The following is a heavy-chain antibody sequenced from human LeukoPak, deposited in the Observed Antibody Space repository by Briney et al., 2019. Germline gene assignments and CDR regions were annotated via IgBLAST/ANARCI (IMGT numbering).Heavy chain of an antibody. V-gene: IGHV3-21*01. CDR3: TRDPAYYLRYGYFDY. CDR2: MNDVGSHI. J-gene: IGHJ4*02. Sequence: GGSLRLSCSASGFISSTSAMNWVRQAPGKGLEWVSSMNDVGSHIYYRDSVKGRFTISRDNAKNSVYLQMNNLRAADTALYYCTRDPAYYLRYGYFDYWGQGILVTVSS. D-gene: IGHD1-26*01. CDR1: GFISSTSA.